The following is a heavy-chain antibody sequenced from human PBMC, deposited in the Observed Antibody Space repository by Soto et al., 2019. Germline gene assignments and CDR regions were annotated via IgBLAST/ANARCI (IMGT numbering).Heavy chain of an antibody. CDR2: ISAYNGNT. CDR1: GYTFTSYG. J-gene: IGHJ4*02. D-gene: IGHD6-13*01. V-gene: IGHV1-18*01. CDR3: ARALGYSSSWYFDY. Sequence: GASLKVSCKASGYTFTSYGISWVRQAPGQGLEWMGWISAYNGNTNYAQKLQGRVTMTTDTSTSTAYMELRSLRSDDTAVYYCARALGYSSSWYFDYWGQGTLVTVSS.